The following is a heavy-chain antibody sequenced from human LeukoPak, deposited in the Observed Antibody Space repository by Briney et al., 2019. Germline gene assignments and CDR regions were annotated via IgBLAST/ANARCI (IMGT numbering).Heavy chain of an antibody. V-gene: IGHV3-23*01. CDR1: GFTFSSYA. Sequence: GGSLRLSCAASGFTFSSYAMSWVRQAPGKGLEWVAGISGSGYNTYYADSVKGRFTISRDNSKNTLYVQVNSLGTEDTAAYYCAKGSYYDSSGSFYFDYWGQGTLVTVSS. J-gene: IGHJ4*02. CDR3: AKGSYYDSSGSFYFDY. D-gene: IGHD3-22*01. CDR2: ISGSGYNT.